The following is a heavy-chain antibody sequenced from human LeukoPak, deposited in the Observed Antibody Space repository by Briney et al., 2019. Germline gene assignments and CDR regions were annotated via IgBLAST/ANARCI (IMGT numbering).Heavy chain of an antibody. D-gene: IGHD2-2*01. Sequence: PSETLSLTCTVSGCSISNNSYSSVWIRQPPGKGLERLGRIYYSGSTYYNPSLKSRLTISIDTCKNQFSLKLSSVTAADTGVYYCGRRPLSTKGFDSWGQGTLVTVSS. V-gene: IGHV4-39*01. J-gene: IGHJ5*01. CDR3: GRRPLSTKGFDS. CDR2: IYYSGST. CDR1: GCSISNNSYS.